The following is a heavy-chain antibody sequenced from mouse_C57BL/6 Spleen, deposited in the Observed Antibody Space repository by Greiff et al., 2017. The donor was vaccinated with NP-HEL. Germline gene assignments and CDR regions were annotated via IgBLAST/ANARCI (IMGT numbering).Heavy chain of an antibody. Sequence: VQLKQSGPELVKPGASVKISCKASGYTFTDYYMNWVKQSHGKSLEWIGDINPNNGGTSYNQKFKGKATLTVDKSSSTAYMELRSLTSEDAAVYYCGRDLLRAMDYWGQGTSVTVSS. CDR1: GYTFTDYY. J-gene: IGHJ4*01. CDR3: GRDLLRAMDY. D-gene: IGHD2-1*01. V-gene: IGHV1-26*01. CDR2: INPNNGGT.